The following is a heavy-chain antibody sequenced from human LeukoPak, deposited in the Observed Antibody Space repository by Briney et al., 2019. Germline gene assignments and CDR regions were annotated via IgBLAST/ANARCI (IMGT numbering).Heavy chain of an antibody. Sequence: GGSLRLSCAASGFTLRNYAMSWVRQAPGKGLEWVSSIGAGDKYTYHIDSVKGRFTITRDNSKNTLYLQMNSLRAEDTAVYYCAKPYSSGWYPYYFDYWGQGTLVTVSS. CDR3: AKPYSSGWYPYYFDY. CDR2: IGAGDKYT. CDR1: GFTLRNYA. V-gene: IGHV3-23*01. J-gene: IGHJ4*02. D-gene: IGHD6-19*01.